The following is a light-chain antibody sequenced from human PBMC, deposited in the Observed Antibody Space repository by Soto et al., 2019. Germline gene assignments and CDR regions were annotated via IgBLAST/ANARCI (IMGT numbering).Light chain of an antibody. CDR1: QTVRNNY. Sequence: EFVLTQSPGTLSLSPGERATLSCRASQTVRNNYLAWYQHKPGQAPRLLMFDAFTRATGIPDRFSGSGSGTDFTLTISGLEPEDFVVYYCQQYGSAPPITFGGGTKVDIK. V-gene: IGKV3-20*01. J-gene: IGKJ4*01. CDR3: QQYGSAPPIT. CDR2: DAF.